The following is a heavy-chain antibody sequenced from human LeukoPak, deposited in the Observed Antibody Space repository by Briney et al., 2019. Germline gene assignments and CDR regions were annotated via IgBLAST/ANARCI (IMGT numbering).Heavy chain of an antibody. CDR3: ARAGDYELFDY. V-gene: IGHV4-30-4*08. CDR2: ISYSGST. CDR1: GGSISSGDYY. J-gene: IGHJ4*01. Sequence: SQTLSLTCTVSGGSISSGDYYWSWIRQPPGKGLEWIGNISYSGSTYYNPSLKSRVTISVDTLQNQFSLRLKSVTAADTAVYYCARAGDYELFDYWGQEPWSPSPQ. D-gene: IGHD4-17*01.